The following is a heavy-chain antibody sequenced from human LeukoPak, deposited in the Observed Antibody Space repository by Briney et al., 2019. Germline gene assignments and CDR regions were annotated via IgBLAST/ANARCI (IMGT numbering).Heavy chain of an antibody. CDR2: IYYSGST. CDR1: GGSISSSSYY. D-gene: IGHD3-22*01. Sequence: PSEKLSLTCTVSGGSISSSSYYWGWIRQPPGKGLEWIGSIYYSGSTYYNPSLKSRVTISVDTSKNQFSLKLSSVTAADTAVYYCARPSRYYYDSSGYYYVVDAFDIWGQGTMVTVSS. V-gene: IGHV4-39*07. CDR3: ARPSRYYYDSSGYYYVVDAFDI. J-gene: IGHJ3*02.